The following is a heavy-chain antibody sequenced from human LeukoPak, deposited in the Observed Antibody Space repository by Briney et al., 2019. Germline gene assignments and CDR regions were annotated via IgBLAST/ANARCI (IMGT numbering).Heavy chain of an antibody. Sequence: GGSLRLSCVASGFTLSYYAMHWVRQAPGEGLEWVSVIYGGGSTYYADSVKGRFTISRDTSKNTLYLQMNSLRAEDTAVYYCASWPGGWYGEDSWGQGTLVTVSS. CDR2: IYGGGST. D-gene: IGHD6-19*01. CDR1: GFTLSYYA. J-gene: IGHJ4*02. V-gene: IGHV3-53*01. CDR3: ASWPGGWYGEDS.